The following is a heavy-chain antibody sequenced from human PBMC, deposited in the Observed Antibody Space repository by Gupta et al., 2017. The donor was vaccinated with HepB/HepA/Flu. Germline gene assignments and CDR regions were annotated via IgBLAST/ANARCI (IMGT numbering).Heavy chain of an antibody. Sequence: QVTLKESGPALVKPTQTLTLTCTFSGFSLSTSGMRVSWIRQPPGQALEWLARIDWDDDKFYSTSLKTRLTISKDTSKNQVVLTMTNMDPVDTATYYCARTPRGYCSGGSCYYNYYMDVWGEGTTVTVSS. V-gene: IGHV2-70*04. CDR1: GFSLSTSGMR. CDR3: ARTPRGYCSGGSCYYNYYMDV. CDR2: IDWDDDK. D-gene: IGHD2-15*01. J-gene: IGHJ6*03.